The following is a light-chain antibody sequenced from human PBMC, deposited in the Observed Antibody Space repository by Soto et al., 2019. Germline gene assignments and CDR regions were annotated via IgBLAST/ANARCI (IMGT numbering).Light chain of an antibody. CDR1: QTIATY. V-gene: IGKV1-39*01. CDR3: QQGYNIIPK. CDR2: SAS. Sequence: DIQLTQSPSSLSASVGGTVTITCRASQTIATYLNWWQHRPGTAPRLLISSASNLHSGVPSRFIGSGSGTDFTLDIRSLQPEDSATYFCQQGYNIIPKFGGGTKV. J-gene: IGKJ4*02.